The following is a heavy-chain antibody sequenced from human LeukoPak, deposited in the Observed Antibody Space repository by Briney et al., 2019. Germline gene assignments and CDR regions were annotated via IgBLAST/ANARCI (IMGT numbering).Heavy chain of an antibody. CDR2: ISSSSSYI. V-gene: IGHV3-21*01. Sequence: GGSLRLSCAASGFTFSSYEMNWVRQAPGKGLEWVSSISSSSSYIYYADSVKGRFTISRDNAKNSLYLQMNSLRAEDTAVYYCARANMVRGVKRDWYFDLWGRGTLVTVSS. D-gene: IGHD3-10*01. CDR1: GFTFSSYE. CDR3: ARANMVRGVKRDWYFDL. J-gene: IGHJ2*01.